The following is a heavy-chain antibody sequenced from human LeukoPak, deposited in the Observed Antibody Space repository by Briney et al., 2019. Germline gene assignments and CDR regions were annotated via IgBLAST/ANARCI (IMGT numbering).Heavy chain of an antibody. CDR3: ARRFNYYGSGSYSHFDY. J-gene: IGHJ4*02. Sequence: PSETLSLTCAVYGGSLRGYYWSWARHPPGQGMGWSGVINQSGSTNYNPYLKSRVTISVDTSKNQFSLKLSSVTAADTAVYYCARRFNYYGSGSYSHFDYWGQGTLVTVSS. CDR2: INQSGST. D-gene: IGHD3-10*01. V-gene: IGHV4-34*01. CDR1: GGSLRGYY.